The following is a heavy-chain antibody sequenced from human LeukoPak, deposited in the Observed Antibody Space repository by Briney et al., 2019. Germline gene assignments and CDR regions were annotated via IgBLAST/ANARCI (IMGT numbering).Heavy chain of an antibody. CDR3: ARPGSYCSGGSCYPGPLYI. CDR1: GGSISSSSYY. Sequence: PSETLSLTCTVSGGSISSSSYYWGWIRQPPGKGLEWIGEINHSGSTNYNPSLKSRVTISVDTSKNQFSLKLSSVTAADTAVYYCARPGSYCSGGSCYPGPLYIWGQGTMVTVSS. J-gene: IGHJ3*02. CDR2: INHSGST. D-gene: IGHD2-15*01. V-gene: IGHV4-39*07.